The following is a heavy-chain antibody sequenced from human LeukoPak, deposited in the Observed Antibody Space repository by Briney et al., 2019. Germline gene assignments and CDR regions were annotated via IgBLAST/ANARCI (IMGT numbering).Heavy chain of an antibody. D-gene: IGHD1-26*01. CDR3: ARDNSVGDNAWWFDP. V-gene: IGHV1-46*01. CDR1: GYTFTGYY. Sequence: GASVKVSCKASGYTFTGYYMHWVRQAPGQGIEWMGRINPTGGSTGYAQKFQGRVTMTRDTSTSTDYMELSSLRSEDTAIYYCARDNSVGDNAWWFDPWGQGTLVTVSS. CDR2: INPTGGST. J-gene: IGHJ5*02.